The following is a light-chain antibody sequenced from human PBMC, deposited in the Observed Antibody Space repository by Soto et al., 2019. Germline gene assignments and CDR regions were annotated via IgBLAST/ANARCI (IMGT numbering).Light chain of an antibody. J-gene: IGKJ1*01. V-gene: IGKV1-27*01. Sequence: GDRVSITWRASQNIRTYLAWYQQKPGKVPKLLIYAASTLQSGVPSRFSGSGSGTDFTLTISSLQPEDVATYYCQKYNSAPQTFGQVTKVDI. CDR3: QKYNSAPQT. CDR1: QNIRTY. CDR2: AAS.